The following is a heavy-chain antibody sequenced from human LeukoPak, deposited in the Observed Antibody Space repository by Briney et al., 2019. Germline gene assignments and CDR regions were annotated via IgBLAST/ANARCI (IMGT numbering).Heavy chain of an antibody. CDR3: AREPTAAGYVDY. CDR1: GFTFSTYA. J-gene: IGHJ4*02. D-gene: IGHD3-16*01. V-gene: IGHV3-23*01. CDR2: ISGSGTRT. Sequence: AGSLRLSCAASGFTFSTYAMSWVRQAQGKGLEWVSAISGSGTRTYYADSVKGRFTVSRDNSKNTLYLQMNSLRAEDTAIYYCAREPTAAGYVDYWGQGTLATVSS.